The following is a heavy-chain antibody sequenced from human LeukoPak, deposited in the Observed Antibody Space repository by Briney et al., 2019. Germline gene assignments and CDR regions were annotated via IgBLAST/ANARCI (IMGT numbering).Heavy chain of an antibody. V-gene: IGHV1-2*02. CDR2: INPNSGGT. J-gene: IGHJ6*02. CDR3: ARSVYYDFRIGMDV. D-gene: IGHD3-3*01. Sequence: GASVKVSCKASGYTFTGYYMQWVRQAPGQGLEWMGWINPNSGGTNYAQKFQGRVTMTRDTSISTAYMQLSRLRSDDTAVYCCARSVYYDFRIGMDVWGQGTTVTVSS. CDR1: GYTFTGYY.